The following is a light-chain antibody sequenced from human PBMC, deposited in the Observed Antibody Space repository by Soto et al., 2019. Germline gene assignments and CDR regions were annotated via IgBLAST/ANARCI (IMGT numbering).Light chain of an antibody. CDR2: EHD. CDR1: SSNIGKNY. CDR3: GTWDSSVSAGV. Sequence: QSVLTQPPSVSAAPGQKVTISCSGSSSNIGKNYVSWYQQLPGTAPKLRIYEHDKRPSGIPDRFSGSKTGTSATLGITGLQTGDEADYYCGTWDSSVSAGVCGTG. V-gene: IGLV1-51*02. J-gene: IGLJ1*01.